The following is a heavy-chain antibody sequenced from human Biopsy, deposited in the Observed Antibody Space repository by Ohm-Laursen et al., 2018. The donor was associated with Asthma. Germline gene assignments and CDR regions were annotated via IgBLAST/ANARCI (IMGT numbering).Heavy chain of an antibody. CDR1: GGYLTGHY. Sequence: SDTLSLTCPVYGGYLTGHYWNWIRQPPGKGLEWIGEIDQSGYTNYNPSLKSRVTISADTSKNLFHLNLSSVTAAETAVYFCARAAITGIRGWFDPWGQGTQVTVSS. D-gene: IGHD1-20*01. CDR3: ARAAITGIRGWFDP. V-gene: IGHV4-34*01. J-gene: IGHJ5*02. CDR2: IDQSGYT.